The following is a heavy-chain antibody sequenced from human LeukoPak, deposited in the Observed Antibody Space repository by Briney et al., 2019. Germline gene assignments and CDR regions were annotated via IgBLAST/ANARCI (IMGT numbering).Heavy chain of an antibody. J-gene: IGHJ4*02. CDR3: ARDEFYYYDSSGYPVDY. CDR2: ISGSGGST. Sequence: GGSLRLSCAASGFTFSSYAMSWVRQAPGKGLERVSAISGSGGSTYYADSVKGRFTISRDNSKNTLYLQMNSLRAEDTAVYYCARDEFYYYDSSGYPVDYWGQGTLVTVSS. CDR1: GFTFSSYA. D-gene: IGHD3-22*01. V-gene: IGHV3-23*01.